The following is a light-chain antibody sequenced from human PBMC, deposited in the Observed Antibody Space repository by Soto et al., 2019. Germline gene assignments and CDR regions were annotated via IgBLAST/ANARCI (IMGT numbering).Light chain of an antibody. V-gene: IGLV2-8*01. CDR2: QVT. CDR1: SSDVGAYNL. J-gene: IGLJ1*01. Sequence: QSALTQPPSASGSPGQSVTISCTGTSSDVGAYNLVSWHQQHPGKAPKLIIHQVTKRPSGVPARFSGSKSGNTASLTVSGPQADDEADYYCSSYAGNNKYVFGTGTKLTVL. CDR3: SSYAGNNKYV.